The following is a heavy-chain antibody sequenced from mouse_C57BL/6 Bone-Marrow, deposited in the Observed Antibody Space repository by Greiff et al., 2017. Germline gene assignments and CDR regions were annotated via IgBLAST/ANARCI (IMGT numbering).Heavy chain of an antibody. J-gene: IGHJ2*01. D-gene: IGHD4-1*01. V-gene: IGHV1-50*01. CDR3: ASQTGTDCDY. CDR1: GYTFTSYW. CDR2: IDPSDSYT. Sequence: QVQLQQPGAELVKPGASVKLSCKASGYTFTSYWMQWVKQRPGQGLEWIGEIDPSDSYTNYNQKFKGKATLTVDTSSSTAYMQLSSLTSEDSAVYYCASQTGTDCDYWGQGTTLTVSS.